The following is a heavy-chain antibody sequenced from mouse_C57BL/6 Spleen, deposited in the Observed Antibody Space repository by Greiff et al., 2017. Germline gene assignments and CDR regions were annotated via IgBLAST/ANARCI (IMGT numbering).Heavy chain of an antibody. CDR3: ARKDYSNYGAMDY. Sequence: VQLVESGPELVKPGASVKLSCKASGYTFTSYDINWVKQRPGQGLEWIGWIYPRDGSTKYNEKFKGKATLTVDTSSSTAYMELHSLTSEDSAVYFCARKDYSNYGAMDYWGQGTSVTVSS. D-gene: IGHD2-5*01. V-gene: IGHV1-85*01. J-gene: IGHJ4*01. CDR2: IYPRDGST. CDR1: GYTFTSYD.